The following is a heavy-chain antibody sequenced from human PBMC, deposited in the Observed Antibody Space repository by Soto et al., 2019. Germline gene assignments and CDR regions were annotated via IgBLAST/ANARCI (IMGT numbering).Heavy chain of an antibody. D-gene: IGHD6-19*01. CDR3: ATKQSVAGPIDY. Sequence: PGESLKISCKGSGYTFTIYWIGWVRQMPGKGLEWMGIIYPGDSDTRYSPSFQGQVTISVDKSISTAYLQWSSLKASDTAMYYCATKQSVAGPIDYWGQGTLVTVSS. J-gene: IGHJ4*02. CDR2: IYPGDSDT. CDR1: GYTFTIYW. V-gene: IGHV5-51*01.